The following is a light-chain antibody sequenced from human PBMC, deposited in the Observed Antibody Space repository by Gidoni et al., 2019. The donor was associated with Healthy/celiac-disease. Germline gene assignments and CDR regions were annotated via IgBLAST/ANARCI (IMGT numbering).Light chain of an antibody. J-gene: IGKJ5*01. CDR1: QSLLYSNGYNY. V-gene: IGKV2-28*01. CDR3: MQALQTPIT. CDR2: LGS. Sequence: EIVMTQSPLSLPVTPGEPASISCRSSQSLLYSNGYNYLDWYLQKPGQSPQLLIYLGSNRASGVPDRFSGSGSGTDFTLKISRVEAEDVGVYYCMQALQTPITFXQXTRLEIK.